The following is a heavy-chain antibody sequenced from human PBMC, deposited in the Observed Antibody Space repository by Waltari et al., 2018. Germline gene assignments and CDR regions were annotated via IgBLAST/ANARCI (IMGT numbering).Heavy chain of an antibody. CDR2: IYRGGIT. V-gene: IGHV3-53*01. Sequence: EVQLVESGGGLIQPGGSLRLSCAASGFTVSSNYMRWVRQAPGKGIEGVSVIYRGGITYYADSVKGRFTISRDNSKNTLYLQMNSLRAEDTAVYYCARRAYCGGDCYSGYHYWGQGTLVTVSS. J-gene: IGHJ4*02. D-gene: IGHD2-21*02. CDR1: GFTVSSNY. CDR3: ARRAYCGGDCYSGYHY.